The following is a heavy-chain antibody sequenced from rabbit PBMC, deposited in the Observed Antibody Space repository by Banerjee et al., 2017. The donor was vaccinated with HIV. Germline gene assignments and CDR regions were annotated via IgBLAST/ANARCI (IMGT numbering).Heavy chain of an antibody. D-gene: IGHD7-1*01. J-gene: IGHJ4*01. CDR1: GNDFSAYA. Sequence: QSLEESGGDLVKPGASLTLTCTASGNDFSAYAISWVRQAPGKGLEWIACMDVRSSGTAYYATWAKGRFTISKTSSTTVTLQMTSLTAADTATYFCAREGANSAGFYLWGPGTLVTVS. V-gene: IGHV1S40*01. CDR2: MDVRSSGTA. CDR3: AREGANSAGFYL.